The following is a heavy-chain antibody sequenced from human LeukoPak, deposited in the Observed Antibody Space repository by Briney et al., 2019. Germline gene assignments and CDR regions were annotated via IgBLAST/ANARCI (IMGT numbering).Heavy chain of an antibody. J-gene: IGHJ4*02. CDR3: ARDWSGWYDCDS. CDR1: GFTFSDYY. Sequence: GGSLRLSCAASGFTFSDYYVSWIRQAPGKGLELVSLISSSSSYTNYADSVKGRFTISRDNAKNSLYLQMNSLRAEDTAVYYCARDWSGWYDCDSWGQGTLVTVSS. D-gene: IGHD6-19*01. V-gene: IGHV3-11*05. CDR2: ISSSSSYT.